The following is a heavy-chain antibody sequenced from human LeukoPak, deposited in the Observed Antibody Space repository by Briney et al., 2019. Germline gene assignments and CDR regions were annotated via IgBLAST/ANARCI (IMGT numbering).Heavy chain of an antibody. CDR1: GFTFSSYA. CDR2: ISGSGGST. J-gene: IGHJ6*02. Sequence: GGSLRLSCAASGFTFSSYAMSWVRQAPGKGLEWVSAISGSGGSTYYADSVKGRFTISRDNSKNTLYLQMNSLRAEDTAVYYCAKFGLPPLYYGMDVWGQGTTVTVSS. V-gene: IGHV3-23*01. CDR3: AKFGLPPLYYGMDV. D-gene: IGHD3-16*01.